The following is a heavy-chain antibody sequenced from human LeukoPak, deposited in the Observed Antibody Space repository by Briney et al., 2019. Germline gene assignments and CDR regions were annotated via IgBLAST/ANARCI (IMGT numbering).Heavy chain of an antibody. CDR1: GGSISSYY. D-gene: IGHD3-3*01. CDR2: IYTSGCT. CDR3: AKTYYDFWSGPAGAFDI. J-gene: IGHJ3*02. Sequence: PSETLSLTCTVSGGSISSYYWSWIRQPAGKGLEWIGRIYTSGCTNYNPSLKSRVTISVDTSKNQFSLKLSSVTAADTAVYYCAKTYYDFWSGPAGAFDIWGQGTMVTVSS. V-gene: IGHV4-4*07.